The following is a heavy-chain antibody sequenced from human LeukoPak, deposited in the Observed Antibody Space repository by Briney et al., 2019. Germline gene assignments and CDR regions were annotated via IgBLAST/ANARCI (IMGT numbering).Heavy chain of an antibody. J-gene: IGHJ4*02. CDR1: GGSISSSSYY. Sequence: SETLSLTCTVSGGSISSSSYYWGWIRQPPGKGLEWIGSIYYSGSTYYNPSLKSRVTISVDTSKSQFSLKLSSVTAADTAVYYCARDPRSSSWYLPFDYWGQGTLVTVSS. CDR3: ARDPRSSSWYLPFDY. D-gene: IGHD6-13*01. V-gene: IGHV4-39*02. CDR2: IYYSGST.